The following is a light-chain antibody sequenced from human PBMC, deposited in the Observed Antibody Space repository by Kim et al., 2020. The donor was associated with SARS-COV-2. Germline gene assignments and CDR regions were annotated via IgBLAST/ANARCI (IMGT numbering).Light chain of an antibody. CDR1: SGSFVSVF. Sequence: GKTVIIRCTRSSGSFVSVFVQWFRQRPGSSPTTMICEEHKRPSGVPDRFSGSVDSSSNSASLTISGLRAEDEADYYCQSYDDNIWVFGGGTQLTVL. CDR2: EEH. V-gene: IGLV6-57*01. CDR3: QSYDDNIWV. J-gene: IGLJ3*02.